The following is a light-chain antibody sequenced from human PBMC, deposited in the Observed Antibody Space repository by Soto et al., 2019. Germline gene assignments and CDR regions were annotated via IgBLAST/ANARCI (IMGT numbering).Light chain of an antibody. V-gene: IGLV2-11*01. Sequence: SSLPQPRSVYGSPGQSVALSCPGTSSDIGGYNYVSWFQQHPGKAPKLMIYDVSKWPSGVPDRFSGSKSGNTASLTISGLQAENEDAHYCCSYDGTYTYVFGTGTKVTVL. CDR2: DVS. J-gene: IGLJ1*01. CDR3: CSYDGTYTYV. CDR1: SSDIGGYNY.